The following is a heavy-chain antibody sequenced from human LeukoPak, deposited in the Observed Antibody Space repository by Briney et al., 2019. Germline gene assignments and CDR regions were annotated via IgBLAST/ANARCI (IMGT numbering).Heavy chain of an antibody. D-gene: IGHD6-19*01. CDR2: IRSKANSYAT. Sequence: PGGSLRLSCRASGFTFSGSAMHWVPQASGKGLEWVGRIRSKANSYATAYAASVKGRFTISRDDSKNTAYLQMNSLKTEDTAVYYCTRQEYSSGWYDYWGQGTLVTVSS. CDR1: GFTFSGSA. CDR3: TRQEYSSGWYDY. V-gene: IGHV3-73*01. J-gene: IGHJ4*02.